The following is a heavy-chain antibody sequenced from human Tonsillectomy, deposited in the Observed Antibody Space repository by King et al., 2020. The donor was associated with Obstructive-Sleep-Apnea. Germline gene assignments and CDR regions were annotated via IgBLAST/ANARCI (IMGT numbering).Heavy chain of an antibody. CDR1: GFTFSNAW. CDR2: IKSKTDGGTT. D-gene: IGHD2-2*01. J-gene: IGHJ6*02. V-gene: IGHV3-15*01. Sequence: VQLVESGGGLVKPGGSLRLACAASGFTFSNAWMNWVRQAPGKGLEWVGRIKSKTDGGTTDYAAPVKGRFTISRDDSKNTLDLQMNSLKTEDTAVYYCTTADCSITSCPGPYDYYGMDVWGQGTTVTVSS. CDR3: TTADCSITSCPGPYDYYGMDV.